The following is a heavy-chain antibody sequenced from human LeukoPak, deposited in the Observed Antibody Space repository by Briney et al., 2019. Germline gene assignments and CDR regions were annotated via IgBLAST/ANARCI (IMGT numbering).Heavy chain of an antibody. D-gene: IGHD4-11*01. J-gene: IGHJ6*03. CDR1: GGSISSYY. CDR2: MYYTGST. V-gene: IGHV4-59*08. CDR3: ARCYRRYYYMDV. Sequence: SETLSLTCTVSGGSISSYYCSWIRQPPGKGLEWLGYMYYTGSTNYNPSLKSRVTISVDTSKNQFSLKLSSVTAADTAVYYCARCYRRYYYMDVWGKGTTVTVSS.